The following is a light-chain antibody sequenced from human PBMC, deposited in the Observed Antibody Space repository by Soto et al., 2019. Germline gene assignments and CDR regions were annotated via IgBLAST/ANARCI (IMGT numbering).Light chain of an antibody. CDR2: AAS. V-gene: IGKV1-12*01. Sequence: DIKMTQSPSSVSASVGDRVTITCRASQGIGSWLAWYQQKPGKAPKLLIYAASSLQSGVPSRFSGSGSGTDFTLTISSLQPEDFATYYCQQANSFPGITFGPGTKVDIK. J-gene: IGKJ3*01. CDR1: QGIGSW. CDR3: QQANSFPGIT.